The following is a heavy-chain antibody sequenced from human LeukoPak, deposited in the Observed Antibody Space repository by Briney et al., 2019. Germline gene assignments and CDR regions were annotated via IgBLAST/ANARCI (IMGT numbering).Heavy chain of an antibody. CDR2: IKSKTDGGTT. Sequence: GGSLRPSCAASGLTISNAWMTWVRQAPGKGLEWVGRIKSKTDGGTTDYAAPVKGRFIISRDDSKDTLFLQMNGLKTEDTAVYYCSTAGFHWGQGTLVTVSS. D-gene: IGHD3-10*01. CDR3: STAGFH. V-gene: IGHV3-15*01. CDR1: GLTISNAW. J-gene: IGHJ4*02.